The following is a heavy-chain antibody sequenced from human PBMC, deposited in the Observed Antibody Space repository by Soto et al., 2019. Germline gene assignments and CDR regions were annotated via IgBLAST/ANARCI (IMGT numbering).Heavy chain of an antibody. CDR3: AKDEAGYCSSTSCYNWFDP. CDR1: GFTFSSYA. Sequence: VGSLRLSCAASGFTFSSYAMSWVRQAPGKGLEWVSAISGSGGSTYYADSVKGRFTISRDNSKNTLYLQMNSLRAEDTAVYYCAKDEAGYCSSTSCYNWFDPWGQGTLVTVSS. V-gene: IGHV3-23*01. CDR2: ISGSGGST. J-gene: IGHJ5*02. D-gene: IGHD2-2*01.